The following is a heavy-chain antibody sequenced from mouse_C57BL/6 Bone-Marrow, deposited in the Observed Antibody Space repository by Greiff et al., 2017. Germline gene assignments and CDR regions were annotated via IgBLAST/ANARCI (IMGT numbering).Heavy chain of an antibody. V-gene: IGHV10-1*01. J-gene: IGHJ3*01. CDR2: IRSKSNNYAT. D-gene: IGHD1-1*02. CDR3: VMGVLRGAWFAY. CDR1: GFSFTTYA. Sequence: EVQRVESGGGLVQPKGSLKLSCAASGFSFTTYAMNWVRLAPGQGLEWVARIRSKSNNYATYYADSVKDRFTISRDDSESMLYLQMNNLKTEDTAMYYCVMGVLRGAWFAYWGQGTLVTVSA.